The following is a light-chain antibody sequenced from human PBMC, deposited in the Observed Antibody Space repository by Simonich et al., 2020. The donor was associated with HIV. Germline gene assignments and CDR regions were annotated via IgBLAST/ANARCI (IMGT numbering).Light chain of an antibody. CDR1: QSLLHNHGYHY. CDR2: LGS. J-gene: IGKJ1*01. Sequence: DIVMTQSPLSLPVTPGEPASISCRSSQSLLHNHGYHYLVWYLQKPGQSPQLLIYLGSNRASGVPDRFSGSGSGTDFTLKISRVEAEDVGVYYCMQALQTPRTFGQGTKVEIK. V-gene: IGKV2-28*01. CDR3: MQALQTPRT.